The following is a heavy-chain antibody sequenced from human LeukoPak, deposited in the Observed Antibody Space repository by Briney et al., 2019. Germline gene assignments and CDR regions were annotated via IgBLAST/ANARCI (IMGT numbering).Heavy chain of an antibody. CDR1: GGSISSYY. V-gene: IGHV4-59*12. CDR3: ASNQDGYNSNQPWAFDI. CDR2: LYYSGST. D-gene: IGHD5-24*01. J-gene: IGHJ3*02. Sequence: SETLSLTCTVSGGSISSYYWSWIRQPPGKGLEWIGYLYYSGSTNYNPSLKSRVTISVDTSKNRFSLKLSSVTPADTAVYYCASNQDGYNSNQPWAFDIWGQGTMVTVSS.